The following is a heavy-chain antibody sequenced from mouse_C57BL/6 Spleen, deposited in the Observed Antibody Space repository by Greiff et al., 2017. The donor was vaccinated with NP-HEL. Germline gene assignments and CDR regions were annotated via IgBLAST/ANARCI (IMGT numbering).Heavy chain of an antibody. D-gene: IGHD1-1*01. J-gene: IGHJ3*01. CDR3: ARNYYGSSYVWFAY. CDR1: GFTFSSYA. V-gene: IGHV5-4*03. CDR2: ISDGGSYT. Sequence: EVMLVESGGGLVKPGGSLKLSCAASGFTFSSYAMSWVRQTPEKRLEWVATISDGGSYTYYPDNVKGRFTISRDNAKNNLYLQMSHLKSEDTAMYYCARNYYGSSYVWFAYWGQGTLVTVSA.